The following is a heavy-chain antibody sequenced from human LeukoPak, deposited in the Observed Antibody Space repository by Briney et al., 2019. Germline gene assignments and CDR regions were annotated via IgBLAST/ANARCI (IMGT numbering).Heavy chain of an antibody. V-gene: IGHV3-23*01. CDR3: AKVRQLAYYFDY. D-gene: IGHD6-13*01. CDR2: ISGSGGST. J-gene: IGHJ4*02. Sequence: PGGSLRLSCAASGFTFSSYGMSWVRQAPGKWLEWVSAISGSGGSTYYADSVKGRFTISRDNSKNTLYLQMNSLRAEDTAVYYCAKVRQLAYYFDYWGQGTLVTVSS. CDR1: GFTFSSYG.